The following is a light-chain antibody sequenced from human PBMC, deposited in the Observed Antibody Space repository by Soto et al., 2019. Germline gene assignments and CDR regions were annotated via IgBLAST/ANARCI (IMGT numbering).Light chain of an antibody. CDR2: DAS. J-gene: IGKJ2*01. Sequence: DIQMTQSPSSLSASVRDRVTITCQASQDISNYLNWYQQKPGKAPKLLIYDASNLETGVPSRFSGSGSGTDFTFTISSLQPEDIATYYCQQYDNLPPFGQGTKLEIK. CDR3: QQYDNLPP. V-gene: IGKV1-33*01. CDR1: QDISNY.